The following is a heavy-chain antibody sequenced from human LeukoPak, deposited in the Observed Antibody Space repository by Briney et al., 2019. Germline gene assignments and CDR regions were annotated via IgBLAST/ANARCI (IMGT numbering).Heavy chain of an antibody. J-gene: IGHJ4*02. CDR2: ISYDGSNK. D-gene: IGHD5-18*01. V-gene: IGHV3-30-3*01. Sequence: PGGSLRLSCAASGFTFSSYGMHWVRQAPGKGLEWVAVISYDGSNKYYADSVKGRFTISRDNSKNTLYLQMNSLRSEDTAVYYCARDRGCSYGSLGFCDYWGQGTLVTVSS. CDR3: ARDRGCSYGSLGFCDY. CDR1: GFTFSSYG.